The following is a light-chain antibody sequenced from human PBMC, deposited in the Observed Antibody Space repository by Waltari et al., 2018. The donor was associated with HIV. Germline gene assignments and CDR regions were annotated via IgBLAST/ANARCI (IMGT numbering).Light chain of an antibody. Sequence: DIQMTQSPPSVSASVGDRISITCRASQGIGLSLAWYQRGPGKAPNLLIYETSRMAIGVPSRFSGSGSGTIFFLTISRLEPEDFAVYYCQQYGAGYTFGLGTRLDIK. V-gene: IGKV1-12*01. J-gene: IGKJ2*01. CDR3: QQYGAGYT. CDR2: ETS. CDR1: QGIGLS.